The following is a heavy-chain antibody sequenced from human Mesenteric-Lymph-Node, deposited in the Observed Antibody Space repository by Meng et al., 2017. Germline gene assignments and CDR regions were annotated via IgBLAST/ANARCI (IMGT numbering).Heavy chain of an antibody. CDR1: GFTFSDYA. CDR3: ARDDDYANYSLDY. D-gene: IGHD4-11*01. CDR2: ISYDGNKK. Sequence: QVQLVESGGGVVQPGRSLRLSCAASGFTFSDYAMHWVRQAPGKGLEWVAVISYDGNKKYYAESMKGRFTVSRDDFKNTLYLQMNSLRGEDTAVYYCARDDDYANYSLDYWGQGTLVTVSS. V-gene: IGHV3-30-3*01. J-gene: IGHJ4*02.